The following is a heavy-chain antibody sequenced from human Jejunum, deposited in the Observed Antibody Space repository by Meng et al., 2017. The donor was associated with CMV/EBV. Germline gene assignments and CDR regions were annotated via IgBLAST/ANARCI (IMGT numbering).Heavy chain of an antibody. V-gene: IGHV3-30*17. J-gene: IGHJ5*02. Sequence: CAACGFVYNHCAVHGLRQATGEGLEWVTLISYDGSNTYYADSVKGRFTIARDDSKNMFFLQMNSLRPGDTAVYYCARERTGYYIAAWGQGTLVTVSS. CDR1: GFVYNHCA. CDR3: ARERTGYYIAA. CDR2: ISYDGSNT. D-gene: IGHD3/OR15-3a*01.